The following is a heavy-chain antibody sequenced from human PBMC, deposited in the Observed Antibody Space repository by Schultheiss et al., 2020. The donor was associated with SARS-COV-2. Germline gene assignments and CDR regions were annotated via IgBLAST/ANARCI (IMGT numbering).Heavy chain of an antibody. Sequence: GGSLRLSCAASGFTFSSYWMSWVRQAPGKGLEWVSYISSSGSTIYYADSVKGRFTISRDNSKNTLYLQMNSLRAEDTAVYYCARELGFWPASAVGAVDVWGQGTTVTVSS. CDR3: ARELGFWPASAVGAVDV. V-gene: IGHV3-48*01. D-gene: IGHD1-26*01. CDR1: GFTFSSYW. J-gene: IGHJ6*02. CDR2: ISSSGSTI.